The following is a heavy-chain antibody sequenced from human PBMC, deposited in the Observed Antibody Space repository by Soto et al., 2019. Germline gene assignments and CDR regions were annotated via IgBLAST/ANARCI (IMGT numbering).Heavy chain of an antibody. D-gene: IGHD1-26*01. V-gene: IGHV1-69*12. J-gene: IGHJ4*02. CDR1: GGTFSSYA. Sequence: QVQLVQPGAEVKKPGSSVKVSCHASGGTFSSYAISWVRQAPGQVLEWMGGIIPIFGTANYAQKFQGRVTITAGESTNTAYMELSSLRSEDTAVYYCARLAWAGRHGFDYWGQGTLVTVSS. CDR3: ARLAWAGRHGFDY. CDR2: IIPIFGTA.